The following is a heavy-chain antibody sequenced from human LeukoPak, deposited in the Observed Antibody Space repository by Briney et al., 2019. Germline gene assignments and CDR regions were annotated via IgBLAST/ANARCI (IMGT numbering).Heavy chain of an antibody. J-gene: IGHJ5*01. Sequence: PGGSLRLSCAASGFTFSSYAMSWVRQAPGKGLEWVSGISGSGGSTYYAESVKGRFTISRDNSKNTLYLQMNGLRAEDTAVYYCAKRGAFDSSSWFDYWGQGTLVTVSS. CDR1: GFTFSSYA. CDR3: AKRGAFDSSSWFDY. D-gene: IGHD6-13*01. V-gene: IGHV3-23*01. CDR2: ISGSGGST.